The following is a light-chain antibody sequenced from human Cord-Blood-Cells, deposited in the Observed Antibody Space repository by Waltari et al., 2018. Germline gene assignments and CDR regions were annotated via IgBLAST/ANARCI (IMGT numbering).Light chain of an antibody. CDR3: AAWDDSLSGLYV. Sequence: QYVLTQPPSASGTPGPRVTISCSGSSSNIGSNYVYWYQQLPGTAPKLLIYRNNQRPSGVPDRFSGSKSGTSASLAISGLRSEDEADYYCAAWDDSLSGLYVFGTGTKVTVL. J-gene: IGLJ1*01. CDR1: SSNIGSNY. V-gene: IGLV1-47*01. CDR2: RNN.